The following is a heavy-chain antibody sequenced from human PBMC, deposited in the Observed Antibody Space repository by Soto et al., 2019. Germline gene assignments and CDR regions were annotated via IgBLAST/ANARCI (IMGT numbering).Heavy chain of an antibody. Sequence: SETLSLTCTVSGGSISSSSYYWGWIRQPPGKGLEWIGSIYYSGSTYYNPSLKSRVTISVDTSKNQFSLKLSSVTAADTAVYYCARQDCSSTSCYLYYYYGVDVWGQGTTVTVSS. V-gene: IGHV4-39*01. D-gene: IGHD2-2*01. CDR3: ARQDCSSTSCYLYYYYGVDV. CDR1: GGSISSSSYY. CDR2: IYYSGST. J-gene: IGHJ6*02.